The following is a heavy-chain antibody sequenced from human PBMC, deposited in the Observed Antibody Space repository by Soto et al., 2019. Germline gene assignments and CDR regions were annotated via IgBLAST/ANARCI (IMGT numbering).Heavy chain of an antibody. CDR3: ARDLKLHSSSWPVDY. J-gene: IGHJ4*02. Sequence: ASVKVSCKDSGYTFTSYDINWVRQATGQGLEWMGWMNPNSGNTGYAQKFQGRVTMTRNTSISTAYMELSSLRSEDTAVYYCARDLKLHSSSWPVDYWGQGTLVTVSS. CDR2: MNPNSGNT. CDR1: GYTFTSYD. V-gene: IGHV1-8*01. D-gene: IGHD6-13*01.